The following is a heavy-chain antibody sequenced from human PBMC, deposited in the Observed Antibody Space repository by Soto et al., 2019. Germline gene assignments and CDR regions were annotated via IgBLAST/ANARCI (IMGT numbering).Heavy chain of an antibody. D-gene: IGHD7-27*01. CDR3: AKGAMGMDY. CDR2: ISCSSGFI. J-gene: IGHJ4*02. V-gene: IGHV3-21*01. Sequence: DVQLVESGGGLVKPGGSLRLSCAASGFTFSDYSMSWVRQAPGKWLEWVSSISCSSGFIYYADSVKGRFTISRYNAKNSLYLQMNSLRAEDTAVYYCAKGAMGMDYWGQGTLVTVSS. CDR1: GFTFSDYS.